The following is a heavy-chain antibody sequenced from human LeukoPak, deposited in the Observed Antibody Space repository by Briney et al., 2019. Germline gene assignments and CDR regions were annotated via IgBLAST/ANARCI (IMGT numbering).Heavy chain of an antibody. J-gene: IGHJ4*02. CDR1: GFTFDDYA. D-gene: IGHD1-26*01. Sequence: RPGGSLRLSCAASGFTFDDYAMSWVRQAPGKGLEWVSSINWNGATIGYADSVKGRFTTSRDNAKNSLYLQMNSLRVEDTALYYCARVLGGNYYEFDYWGQGTLVTVSS. CDR2: INWNGATI. CDR3: ARVLGGNYYEFDY. V-gene: IGHV3-20*04.